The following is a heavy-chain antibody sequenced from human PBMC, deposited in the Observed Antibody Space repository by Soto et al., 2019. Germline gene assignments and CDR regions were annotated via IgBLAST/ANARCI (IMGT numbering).Heavy chain of an antibody. CDR3: ARQYGDYVSYFDY. D-gene: IGHD4-17*01. V-gene: IGHV4-39*01. CDR2: IYYSGST. Sequence: ASETLSLTCTVSGGSISSSSYYWGWIRQPPGKGLEWIGSIYYSGSTYYNPSLKSRVTISVDTSKNQFSLKLSSVTAADTAVYYCARQYGDYVSYFDYWGQGTLVTVSS. CDR1: GGSISSSSYY. J-gene: IGHJ4*02.